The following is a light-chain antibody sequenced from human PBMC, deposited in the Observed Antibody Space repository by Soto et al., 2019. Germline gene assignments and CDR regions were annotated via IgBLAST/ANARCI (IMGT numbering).Light chain of an antibody. Sequence: NFMLTQPHSVSESPGKTVTISCTGSSGSIASNYVQWYQQRPGSAPTTVIYEDNQRPSGVPDRFSGSIDSSSNSASLTISGLKTEDEADYCCQSYDSSTVVFGGGTKVTVL. V-gene: IGLV6-57*02. J-gene: IGLJ2*01. CDR2: EDN. CDR1: SGSIASNY. CDR3: QSYDSSTVV.